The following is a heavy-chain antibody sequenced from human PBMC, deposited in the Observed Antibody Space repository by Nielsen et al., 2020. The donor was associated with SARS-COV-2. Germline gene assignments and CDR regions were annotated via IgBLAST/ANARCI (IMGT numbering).Heavy chain of an antibody. CDR2: IYSGGSST. J-gene: IGHJ4*02. Sequence: VRQAPGKGLERVSVIYSGGSSTYYADSVKGRFTISRDNSKNTLYLQMNSLRAEDTAVYYCARARSPERKIVAGRWYFDYWGQGTLVTVSS. V-gene: IGHV3-23*03. CDR3: ARARSPERKIVAGRWYFDY. D-gene: IGHD6-19*01.